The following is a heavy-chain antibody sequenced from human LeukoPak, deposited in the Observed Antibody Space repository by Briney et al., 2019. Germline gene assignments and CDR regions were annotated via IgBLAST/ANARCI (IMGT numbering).Heavy chain of an antibody. V-gene: IGHV3-33*01. Sequence: PGRSLRLSCAASGFTFSSYGMHWVRQAPGKGLEGVAVIWYDGSNKYYADSVKGRFTISRDNSKNTLYLQMHSLRAEDTAVYCCARGGEGHYFDYWGQGTLVTVSS. D-gene: IGHD3-16*01. J-gene: IGHJ4*02. CDR3: ARGGEGHYFDY. CDR1: GFTFSSYG. CDR2: IWYDGSNK.